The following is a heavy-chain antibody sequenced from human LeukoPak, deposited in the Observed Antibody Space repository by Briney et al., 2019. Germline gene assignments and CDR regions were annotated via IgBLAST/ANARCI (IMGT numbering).Heavy chain of an antibody. CDR2: IKEDGSEK. D-gene: IGHD4-17*01. CDR3: ARELPYGATDFDY. J-gene: IGHJ4*02. V-gene: IGHV3-7*01. Sequence: GGSLRLSCAASGLTFSKYWMSWVRQAPGKGPEWVANIKEDGSEKNYVDSVKGRFTISRDNGKNSLYLQMNSLRAEDTAVYHCARELPYGATDFDYWGQGTLVTVSS. CDR1: GLTFSKYW.